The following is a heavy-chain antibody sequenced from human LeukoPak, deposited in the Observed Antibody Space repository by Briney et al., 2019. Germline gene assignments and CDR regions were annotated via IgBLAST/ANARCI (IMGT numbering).Heavy chain of an antibody. J-gene: IGHJ4*02. CDR1: GFTFSSYA. D-gene: IGHD2-2*02. CDR3: ANGPGQLLYSLFDY. CDR2: ISGSGGST. V-gene: IGHV3-23*01. Sequence: GGSLRLSCAASGFTFSSYAMSWVRQAPGKGLEWVSAISGSGGSTYYADSVKGRFTISRVNSKNTLYLQMNSLRAEDTAVYYCANGPGQLLYSLFDYWGQGTLVTVSS.